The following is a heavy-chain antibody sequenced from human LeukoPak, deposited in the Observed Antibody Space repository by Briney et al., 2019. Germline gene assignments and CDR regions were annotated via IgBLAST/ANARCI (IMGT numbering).Heavy chain of an antibody. V-gene: IGHV5-51*01. CDR2: IYPGDFDT. CDR3: ARPGGTTGTTGGIDY. J-gene: IGHJ4*02. D-gene: IGHD1-1*01. CDR1: GYSFANYW. Sequence: GESLKISCKGSGYSFANYWIAWMRQMPGKGLEWMGIIYPGDFDTMYSPSFQGQVTISVDKSISTAYLQWSSLKASDTAMYYCARPGGTTGTTGGIDYWGQGTLVTVSS.